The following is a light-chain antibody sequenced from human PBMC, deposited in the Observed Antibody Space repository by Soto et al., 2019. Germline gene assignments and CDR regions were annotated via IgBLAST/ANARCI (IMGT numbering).Light chain of an antibody. CDR2: EVS. CDR3: SSHTSSNTRV. CDR1: SSDVGGYNY. Sequence: QSALTQPASVSGSPGQSITISCTGTSSDVGGYNYVSWYQQHPGKAPKLMIYEVSTRPSGVSYRFSGSKSGNTASLTISGLQAEDEADYYCSSHTSSNTRVFGTGTKLTVL. J-gene: IGLJ1*01. V-gene: IGLV2-14*01.